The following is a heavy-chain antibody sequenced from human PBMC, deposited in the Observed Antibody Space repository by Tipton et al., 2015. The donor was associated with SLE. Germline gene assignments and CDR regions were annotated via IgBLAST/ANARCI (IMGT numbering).Heavy chain of an antibody. D-gene: IGHD5-12*01. CDR2: ISYDGSNK. CDR1: GFTFSNYA. V-gene: IGHV3-30*04. CDR3: ARSGSYYYGMDV. J-gene: IGHJ6*02. Sequence: SLRLSCAASGFTFSNYAMHWVRQAPGKGLEWVAVISYDGSNKYYANSVKGRFTISRDNSKNTLYLQMNSLRAEDTAVYYCARSGSYYYGMDVWGQGTTVTVSS.